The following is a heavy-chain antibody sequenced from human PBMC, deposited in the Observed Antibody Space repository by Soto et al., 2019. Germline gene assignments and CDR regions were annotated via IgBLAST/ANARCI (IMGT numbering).Heavy chain of an antibody. CDR1: GGTFSSYA. V-gene: IGHV1-69*01. D-gene: IGHD6-6*01. J-gene: IGHJ6*02. CDR2: IIPIVGTA. Sequence: QVQLVQSGAEVKKPGSSVKVSCKASGGTFSSYAISWVRQAPGQGLEWMGGIIPIVGTANYAQKFQGRVTITADESTSTANMELSSLRSEDKAVYYCAMYSSSPEYYYYGMDVWGQGTTVTVSS. CDR3: AMYSSSPEYYYYGMDV.